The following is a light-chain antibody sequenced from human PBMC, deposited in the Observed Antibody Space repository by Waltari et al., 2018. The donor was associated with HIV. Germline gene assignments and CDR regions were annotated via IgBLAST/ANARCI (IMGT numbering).Light chain of an antibody. J-gene: IGLJ2*01. CDR3: QSADSSGTEV. V-gene: IGLV3-25*03. CDR2: KGS. Sequence: SYELTQPPSVSVSPGQTARITCSGDALPKQYAYWYQQKPGQAPVRGIDKGSGRPSGIPERFSGSSSGTTVTLTISGVQAEDEADYYCQSADSSGTEVFGGGTKLTVL. CDR1: ALPKQY.